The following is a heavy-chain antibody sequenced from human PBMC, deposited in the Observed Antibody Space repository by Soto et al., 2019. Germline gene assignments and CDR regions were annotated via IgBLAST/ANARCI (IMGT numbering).Heavy chain of an antibody. CDR3: AKVFYYYDSSGYYYFDY. J-gene: IGHJ4*02. CDR1: GFTFNNYA. Sequence: PGGSLRLSCAASGFTFNNYAISWVRQAPGKGLEWVCAFGGSGGGSFYADSVKGRFTISRDNSKNTLYLQMSSLRAEDTAVYYCAKVFYYYDSSGYYYFDYWGQGTLVTVSS. CDR2: FGGSGGGS. V-gene: IGHV3-23*01. D-gene: IGHD3-22*01.